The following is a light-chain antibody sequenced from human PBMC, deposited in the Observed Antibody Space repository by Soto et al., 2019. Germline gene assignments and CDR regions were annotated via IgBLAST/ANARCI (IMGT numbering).Light chain of an antibody. CDR1: QSVSSN. Sequence: EIVITQSPPTLCVSHGERATLSCRASQSVSSNVAWYQQKPGQAPRLLIYGASTRATGIPARFSGSGSGTEFTLTISSLQSEDFAVYYCQQYNNWPLMYTFGQGTRLEIK. CDR2: GAS. J-gene: IGKJ5*01. V-gene: IGKV3-15*01. CDR3: QQYNNWPLMYT.